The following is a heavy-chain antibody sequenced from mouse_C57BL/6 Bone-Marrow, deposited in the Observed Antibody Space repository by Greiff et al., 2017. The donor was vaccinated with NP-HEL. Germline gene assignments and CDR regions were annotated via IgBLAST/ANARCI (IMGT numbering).Heavy chain of an antibody. CDR3: ERLGQGY. D-gene: IGHD3-3*01. Sequence: VQLQESGAELMKPGASVKLSCKATGYTFTGYWIEWVKQRPGHGLEWIGEILPGSGSTNNNEKFKGKATFTADTSSNTAYMQLSSLTTEDSAIYYCERLGQGYWGQGTTLTVSS. CDR2: ILPGSGST. V-gene: IGHV1-9*01. CDR1: GYTFTGYW. J-gene: IGHJ2*01.